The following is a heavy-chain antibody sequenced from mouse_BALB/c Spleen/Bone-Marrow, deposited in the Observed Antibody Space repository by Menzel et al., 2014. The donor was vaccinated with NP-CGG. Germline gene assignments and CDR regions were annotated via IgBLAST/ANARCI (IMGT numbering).Heavy chain of an antibody. CDR1: GFTFSSFG. CDR2: ISSGSSTI. J-gene: IGHJ2*01. CDR3: TRGGNWEDFDY. Sequence: DVKLVESGGGLVQPGGSRKLSCAASGFTFSSFGMHWVRQAPERGLEWAAYISSGSSTIFYADTVKGRFTISRDNPKNTLFLQMTSLRSEDTAMYYCTRGGNWEDFDYWGQGTTLTVSS. D-gene: IGHD4-1*01. V-gene: IGHV5-17*02.